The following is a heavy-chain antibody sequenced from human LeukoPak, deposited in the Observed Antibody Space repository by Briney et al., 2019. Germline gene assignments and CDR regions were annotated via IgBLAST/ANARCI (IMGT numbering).Heavy chain of an antibody. CDR3: ARVEGYYYHDSIFLSWVGYFDS. J-gene: IGHJ4*02. V-gene: IGHV4-39*07. CDR2: IYYSGST. D-gene: IGHD3-22*01. Sequence: SETLSLTCTVSGGSISSSSYYWGWIRQPPGKGLEWIGSIYYSGSTYYNPSLKSRVTISVDTSKNQFSLNLSSVTAADTAVYYCARVEGYYYHDSIFLSWVGYFDSWGQGTLATVSS. CDR1: GGSISSSSYY.